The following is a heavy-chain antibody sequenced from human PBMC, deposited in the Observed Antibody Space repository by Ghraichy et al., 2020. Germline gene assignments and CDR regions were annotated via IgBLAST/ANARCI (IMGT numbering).Heavy chain of an antibody. J-gene: IGHJ4*02. Sequence: GALRLSCAASGFTFSSYAMTWVRQAPGKGLEWVSGISGSGVNTYYAESLKGRFTISRDNSKDTLNLQMNSLRAEDTALYYCVKGTADYKVGATAGDHWGQGTLITVSS. CDR1: GFTFSSYA. CDR3: VKGTADYKVGATAGDH. D-gene: IGHD1-26*01. CDR2: ISGSGVNT. V-gene: IGHV3-23*01.